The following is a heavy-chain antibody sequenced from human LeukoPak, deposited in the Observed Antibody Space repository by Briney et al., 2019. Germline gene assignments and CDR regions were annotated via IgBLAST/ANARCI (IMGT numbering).Heavy chain of an antibody. V-gene: IGHV4-39*07. CDR2: IYYSGIT. CDR3: ARAKGRAAADSFDY. J-gene: IGHJ4*02. Sequence: PSETLPLTCTVSGGSISSTTYYWAWIRQPPGKGLEWIGAIYYSGITYFNPSLKSRVTISVDTSNNQFSLKLSSVTAADTAVYYCARAKGRAAADSFDYWGQGTLVTVSS. D-gene: IGHD6-13*01. CDR1: GGSISSTTYY.